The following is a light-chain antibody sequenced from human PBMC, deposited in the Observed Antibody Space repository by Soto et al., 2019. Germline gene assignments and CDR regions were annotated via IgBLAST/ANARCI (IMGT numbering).Light chain of an antibody. CDR2: EVS. Sequence: QSALTQPASVSGSPGQSITISCTGTSSDVGAYNSVSWYQQHPDKAPKLIIYEVSNRPSGVSSHFSGSKSGNTASLTISGLQAEDEAEYYCSSYTNINTRACVFGTGTKLTVL. V-gene: IGLV2-14*01. J-gene: IGLJ1*01. CDR1: SSDVGAYNS. CDR3: SSYTNINTRACV.